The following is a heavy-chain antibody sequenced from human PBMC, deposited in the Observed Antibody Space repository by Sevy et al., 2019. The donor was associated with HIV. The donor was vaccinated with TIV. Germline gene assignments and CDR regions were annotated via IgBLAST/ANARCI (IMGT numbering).Heavy chain of an antibody. CDR2: IYYNGHI. J-gene: IGHJ4*02. V-gene: IGHV4-59*08. CDR1: GGSITSLY. Sequence: SETLSLTCTVSGGSITSLYWNWIRQPPGKGLEWIANIYYNGHINYNPSLKSRVTLSLDTSKNQLPLRLSSVTAADTAMYYCAGENAWGRGYSWGQGTLVTVSS. CDR3: AGENAWGRGYS. D-gene: IGHD1-26*01.